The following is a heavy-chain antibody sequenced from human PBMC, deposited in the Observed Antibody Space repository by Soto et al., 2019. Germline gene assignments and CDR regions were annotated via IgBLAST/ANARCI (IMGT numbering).Heavy chain of an antibody. CDR3: ARDSDRAPVRHCSGGSCYNWFDP. CDR2: ISYDGSNK. CDR1: GFTFSSYA. Sequence: GGSLRLSCAASGFTFSSYAMHWVRQAPGKGLEWVAVISYDGSNKYYADSVKGRFTISRDNSKNTLYLQMNSLRAEDTAGYYCARDSDRAPVRHCSGGSCYNWFDPWGQGTLVTVSS. V-gene: IGHV3-30-3*01. J-gene: IGHJ5*02. D-gene: IGHD2-15*01.